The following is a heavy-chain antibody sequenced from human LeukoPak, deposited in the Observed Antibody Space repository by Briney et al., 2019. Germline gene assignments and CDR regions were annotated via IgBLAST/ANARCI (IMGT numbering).Heavy chain of an antibody. D-gene: IGHD6-13*01. V-gene: IGHV3-21*01. CDR1: GSTFSSYA. CDR2: ISSSSSYI. Sequence: GGSLRLSCAASGSTFSSYAMNWVRQAPGKGLEWASSISSSSSYIYYADSVKGRFTISRDNAKNSLYLQMNSLRAEDTAVYYCARDLRRIAAADNWGQGTLVTVSS. CDR3: ARDLRRIAAADN. J-gene: IGHJ4*02.